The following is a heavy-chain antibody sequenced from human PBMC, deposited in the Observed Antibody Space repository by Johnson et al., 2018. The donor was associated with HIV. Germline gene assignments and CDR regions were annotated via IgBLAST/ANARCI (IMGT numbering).Heavy chain of an antibody. D-gene: IGHD1-26*01. Sequence: QVQLVESGGGVVQPGGSLRLSCAASGFTFSDYYMSWIRQAPGKGLEWVSSISGSGSTIYYADPVKGRFTISRDNTKNTLYLQMNVLRTEDTAVYYCAKYLGTHIVGGEGAFDIWGQGTMVTVSS. V-gene: IGHV3-11*04. CDR1: GFTFSDYY. CDR2: ISGSGSTI. J-gene: IGHJ3*02. CDR3: AKYLGTHIVGGEGAFDI.